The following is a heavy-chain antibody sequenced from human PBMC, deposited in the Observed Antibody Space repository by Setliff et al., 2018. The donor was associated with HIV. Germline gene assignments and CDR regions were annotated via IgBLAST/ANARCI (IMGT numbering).Heavy chain of an antibody. CDR1: GGSFSGYH. Sequence: PSETLSLTCVVYGGSFSGYHWNWIRQPPGKGLEWIGEINHSGRTNYNPSLKSRVTISVDTSKNQFSLKLRSVTAADTAVYYCAQLGMVDGFDYWGQGTLVTVSS. J-gene: IGHJ4*02. V-gene: IGHV4-34*01. D-gene: IGHD1-1*01. CDR3: AQLGMVDGFDY. CDR2: INHSGRT.